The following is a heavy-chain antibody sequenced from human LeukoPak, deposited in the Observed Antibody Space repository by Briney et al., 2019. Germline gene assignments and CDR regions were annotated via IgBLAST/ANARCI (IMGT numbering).Heavy chain of an antibody. D-gene: IGHD4-17*01. CDR1: GGSFSGYY. J-gene: IGHJ4*02. Sequence: PSETLSLTCAVYGGSFSGYYWSWIRQPPGKGLGWIGEINHSGSTNYNPSLKSRLTISVDTSKNQFSLKLSSVTAADTAVYYCARGWVTTSPFWDWGQGTLVTVSS. V-gene: IGHV4-34*01. CDR2: INHSGST. CDR3: ARGWVTTSPFWD.